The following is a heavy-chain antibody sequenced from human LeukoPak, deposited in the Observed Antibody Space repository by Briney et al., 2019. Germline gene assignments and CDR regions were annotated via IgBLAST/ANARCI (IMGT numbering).Heavy chain of an antibody. D-gene: IGHD2-2*01. CDR2: INAGNGNT. CDR1: GYTFTSYA. V-gene: IGHV1-3*01. Sequence: ASVKVSCKAPGYTFTSYAMHWVRQAPGQRLEWMGWINAGNGNTKYSQKFQGRVTITRDTSASTAYMELSSLRSEDTAVYYCARDSPLVCSSTSCYGTNWFDPWGQGTLVTVSS. CDR3: ARDSPLVCSSTSCYGTNWFDP. J-gene: IGHJ5*02.